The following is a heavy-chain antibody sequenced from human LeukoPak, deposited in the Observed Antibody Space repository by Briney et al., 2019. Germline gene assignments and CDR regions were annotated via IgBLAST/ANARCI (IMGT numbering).Heavy chain of an antibody. Sequence: SETLSLTCTVSGGSISSYYWSWIRQPPGKGLEWIGYIYYSGSTNYNPSLKSRVTISVDTSKNQFSLKLSSVAAADTAVYYCASRYGDYDGFDYWGQGTLVTVSS. J-gene: IGHJ4*02. V-gene: IGHV4-59*08. CDR2: IYYSGST. CDR3: ASRYGDYDGFDY. CDR1: GGSISSYY. D-gene: IGHD4-17*01.